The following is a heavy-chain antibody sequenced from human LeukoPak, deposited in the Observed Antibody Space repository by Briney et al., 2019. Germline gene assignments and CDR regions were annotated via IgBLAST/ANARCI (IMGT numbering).Heavy chain of an antibody. CDR3: AREEVGATIGWFDP. V-gene: IGHV4-4*07. J-gene: IGHJ5*02. CDR1: GGSISSYY. D-gene: IGHD1-26*01. Sequence: SETLSLTCTVSGGSISSYYWSWIRQPAGKGLEWIGRIYTSGSTNYSPSLKSRVTMSVDTSKNQFSLKLSSVTAADTAVYYCAREEVGATIGWFDPWGQGTLVTVSS. CDR2: IYTSGST.